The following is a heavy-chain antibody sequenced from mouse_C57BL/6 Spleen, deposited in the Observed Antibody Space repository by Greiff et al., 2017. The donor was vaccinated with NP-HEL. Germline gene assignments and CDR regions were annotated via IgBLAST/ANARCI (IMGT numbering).Heavy chain of an antibody. J-gene: IGHJ2*01. Sequence: VQLQQSGAELVRPGASVTLSCKASGYTFTDYEMHWVKQTPVHGLEWIGAIDPETGGTAYNQKFKGKAILTADKSSSTAYMELRSLTSEDSAVYYSLTGTGGGFDYWGQGTTLTVSS. CDR1: GYTFTDYE. V-gene: IGHV1-15*01. CDR3: LTGTGGGFDY. D-gene: IGHD4-1*01. CDR2: IDPETGGT.